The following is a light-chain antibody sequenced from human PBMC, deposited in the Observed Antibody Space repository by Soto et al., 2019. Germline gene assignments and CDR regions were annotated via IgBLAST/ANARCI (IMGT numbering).Light chain of an antibody. J-gene: IGLJ2*01. V-gene: IGLV2-8*01. CDR1: SSDVGAYKY. CDR3: STYAGSNNHVV. CDR2: EVN. Sequence: QSALTQPPSASGSPGQSVTISCTGTSSDVGAYKYVSWYQQHPGKAPKLLIYEVNKRPSGVPDRFSGSKSGNTASLTVSGLQAEDEADYYCSTYAGSNNHVVFGGGTKLTVL.